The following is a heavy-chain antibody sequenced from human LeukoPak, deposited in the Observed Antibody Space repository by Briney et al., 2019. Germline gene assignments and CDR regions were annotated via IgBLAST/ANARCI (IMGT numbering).Heavy chain of an antibody. J-gene: IGHJ4*02. Sequence: GGSLRLSCAASGFTFSSYAMSWVRQAPGKGLEWVSAISGSGGSTYYADSVKGRFTISRDNSKNTLYLRMNSLRAEDTAVYYCASRGYSYGPYDYWGQGTLVTVSS. CDR1: GFTFSSYA. CDR3: ASRGYSYGPYDY. V-gene: IGHV3-23*01. CDR2: ISGSGGST. D-gene: IGHD5-18*01.